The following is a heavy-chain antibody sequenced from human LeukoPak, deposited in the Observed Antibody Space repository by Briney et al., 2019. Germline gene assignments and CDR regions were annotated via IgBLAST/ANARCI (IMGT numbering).Heavy chain of an antibody. Sequence: SETLSLTCTVSGGSISSGSYYWSWIRQPAGKGLEWIGRIYTSGSTNYNPSLKSRVTISVDTSKNQFSLKLSSVTAADTAVYYCARDAIQLWLGMGVWGKGTTVTISS. CDR1: GGSISSGSYY. CDR2: IYTSGST. J-gene: IGHJ6*04. CDR3: ARDAIQLWLGMGV. D-gene: IGHD5-18*01. V-gene: IGHV4-61*02.